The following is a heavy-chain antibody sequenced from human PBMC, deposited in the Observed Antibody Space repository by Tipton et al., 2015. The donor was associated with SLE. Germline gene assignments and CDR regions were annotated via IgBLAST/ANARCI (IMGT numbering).Heavy chain of an antibody. J-gene: IGHJ5*02. Sequence: TLSLTCTVSGGSISSGGYYWSWIRRHPGKGLEWIGYIYYSGSTYYNPSLKSRVTISVDTSKNQFSLKLSSVTAADTAVYYCARGFYCSSTSCSNWFDPWGQGTLVTVSS. CDR1: GGSISSGGYY. CDR2: IYYSGST. V-gene: IGHV4-31*03. D-gene: IGHD2-2*01. CDR3: ARGFYCSSTSCSNWFDP.